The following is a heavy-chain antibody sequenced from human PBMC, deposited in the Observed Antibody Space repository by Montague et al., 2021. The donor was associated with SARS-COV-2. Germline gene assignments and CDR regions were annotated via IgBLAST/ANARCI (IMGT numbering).Heavy chain of an antibody. V-gene: IGHV4-34*01. J-gene: IGHJ4*02. CDR3: ARWDPQTLTLIGLRGKSASDY. Sequence: SDTLSLTCAVYGGSFSGYYWTWIRQSPGKGLEWIAEINHSGTTNYNFNPSLRSRVTISVDTSKSQFSLKLSSVTAADTGVYYCARWDPQTLTLIGLRGKSASDYWGQGTLVTVSS. CDR1: GGSFSGYY. CDR2: INHSGTT. D-gene: IGHD4-23*01.